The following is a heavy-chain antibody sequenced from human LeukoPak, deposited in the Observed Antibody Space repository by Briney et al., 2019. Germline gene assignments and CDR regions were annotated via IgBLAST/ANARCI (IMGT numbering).Heavy chain of an antibody. CDR3: AKGSSGYFADL. J-gene: IGHJ5*02. V-gene: IGHV3-23*01. CDR1: GFTFNNYG. Sequence: PGGSLRLSCAASGFTFNNYGLIWVRQTPGKGLEWVAAISNDGGGTMYAAFVEGRFTISRDNSKSTLFLHMNSLRAEDTALYCCAKGSSGYFADLWGQGTLVTVSP. D-gene: IGHD3-22*01. CDR2: ISNDGGGT.